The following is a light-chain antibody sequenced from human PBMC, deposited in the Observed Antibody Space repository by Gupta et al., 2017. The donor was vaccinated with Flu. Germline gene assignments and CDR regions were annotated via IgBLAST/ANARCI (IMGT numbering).Light chain of an antibody. CDR3: IQALQTWT. V-gene: IGKV2-28*01. CDR2: VGS. J-gene: IGKJ1*01. CDR1: QSLLHSNEYHC. Sequence: DIVMTQSPLSLPVTPGEPASISCRFSQSLLHSNEYHCLDWYLQKPGQSPQLLIYVGSKRSCGVPDRFSGSGSGTDFTRKSSGVEAEDVGVYYFIQALQTWTFGQGTKLEIK.